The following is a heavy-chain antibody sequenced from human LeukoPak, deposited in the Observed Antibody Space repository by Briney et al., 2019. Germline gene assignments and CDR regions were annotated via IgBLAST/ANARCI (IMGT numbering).Heavy chain of an antibody. CDR1: GGSMSSGSYY. V-gene: IGHV4-61*02. CDR3: ARDRGRGAAFFDH. J-gene: IGHJ4*02. CDR2: IYTTGST. Sequence: PSQTLSLTCTVSGGSMSSGSYYWTWIRQPAGEGLEWIGRIYTTGSTNYDPSLKSRVTVSLDTSKNQFSLKLSSVTAADTAVYYCARDRGRGAAFFDHWGQGTLVTVSS. D-gene: IGHD6-13*01.